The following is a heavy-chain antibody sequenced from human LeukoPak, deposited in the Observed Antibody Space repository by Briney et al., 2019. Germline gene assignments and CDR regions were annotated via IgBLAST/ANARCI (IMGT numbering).Heavy chain of an antibody. J-gene: IGHJ6*03. Sequence: PRRSLRLSCAAAGFIFSNFAMHWVRQAPGKGLEWVALISYDGSHTYYADSMKGRFTISRDNSRNVLYLQMTSLSGDDSAVYYCAREEQELVRDYYYYMDVWGKGTTVTVSS. V-gene: IGHV3-30*01. CDR3: AREEQELVRDYYYYMDV. D-gene: IGHD6-13*01. CDR1: GFIFSNFA. CDR2: ISYDGSHT.